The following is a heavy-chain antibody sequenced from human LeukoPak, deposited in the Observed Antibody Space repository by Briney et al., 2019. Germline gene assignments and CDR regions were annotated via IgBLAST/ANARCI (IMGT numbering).Heavy chain of an antibody. CDR2: ITPNSRCT. D-gene: IGHD2-15*01. CDR1: GYTFTCYY. CDR3: ASQSARKLTRFDY. V-gene: IGHV1-2*02. Sequence: ASVKVSCKASGYTFTCYYMHWVRQAPGQGLGGIGWITPNSRCTNYAHKFPGTVTMTRDTSISTAFTELSRLRSYDTAVYYCASQSARKLTRFDYWGQGTLVTVSS. J-gene: IGHJ4*02.